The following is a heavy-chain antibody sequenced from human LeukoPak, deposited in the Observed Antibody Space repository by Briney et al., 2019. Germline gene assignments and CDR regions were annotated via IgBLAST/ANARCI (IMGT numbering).Heavy chain of an antibody. Sequence: GGSLRLSCAASGFTFSSYAMSWVRQAPGKGLEWVSAISGSGGSTYYADSVKGRFTISRDNSKNTLYLQLNSLRAEDTAVYYCAKAGGWTNYFDYWGQGTLVTVSS. V-gene: IGHV3-23*01. J-gene: IGHJ4*02. D-gene: IGHD6-19*01. CDR1: GFTFSSYA. CDR2: ISGSGGST. CDR3: AKAGGWTNYFDY.